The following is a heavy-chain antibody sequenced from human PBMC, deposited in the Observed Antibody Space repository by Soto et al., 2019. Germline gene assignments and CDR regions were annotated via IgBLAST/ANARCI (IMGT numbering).Heavy chain of an antibody. CDR3: ARGGTGAAAAAGPDY. CDR2: ISSSSSYT. CDR1: GFTFSDYY. J-gene: IGHJ4*02. D-gene: IGHD6-13*01. V-gene: IGHV3-11*06. Sequence: PGGSLRLSCAASGFTFSDYYMSWIRQAPGKGLEWVSYISSSSSYTNYADSVKGRFTISRDNAKNSLYLQMNSLRAEDTAVYYCARGGTGAAAAAGPDYWGQGTLVTVSS.